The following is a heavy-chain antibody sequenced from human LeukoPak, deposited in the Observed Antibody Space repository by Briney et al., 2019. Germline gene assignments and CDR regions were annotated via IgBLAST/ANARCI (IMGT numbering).Heavy chain of an antibody. Sequence: GGSLRLSCAASGFTFASYSMNWVRQAPGKGLEWVSSISGDSTYIYNAGSVKGRFTISRDNAQTSLYLQMISLRADDTAIYYCARVSGRLERQSDLDYWGQGTLVIVSP. J-gene: IGHJ4*02. CDR2: ISGDSTYI. V-gene: IGHV3-21*01. CDR1: GFTFASYS. D-gene: IGHD1-1*01. CDR3: ARVSGRLERQSDLDY.